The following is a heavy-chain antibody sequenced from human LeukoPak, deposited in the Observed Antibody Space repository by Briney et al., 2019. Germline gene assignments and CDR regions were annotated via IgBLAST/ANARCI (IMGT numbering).Heavy chain of an antibody. CDR1: GYTFTSYG. CDR3: ARAPRGYSYGYLDF. CDR2: ISGYNGNT. V-gene: IGHV1-18*04. J-gene: IGHJ4*02. Sequence: ASVKVSCKASGYTFTSYGTSWVRQAPGQGREWRGWISGYNGNTNYEQKVQGRVNMTTDISTSTAYMELRSLRSDDTAVYYCARAPRGYSYGYLDFWGQGSLVTVSS. D-gene: IGHD5-18*01.